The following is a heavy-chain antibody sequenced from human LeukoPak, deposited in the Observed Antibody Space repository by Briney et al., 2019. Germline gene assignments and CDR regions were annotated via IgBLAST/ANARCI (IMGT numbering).Heavy chain of an antibody. V-gene: IGHV4-59*01. D-gene: IGHD6-13*01. CDR1: SGSFRTYY. CDR3: ARQPIAAAGPPPSCGFDY. J-gene: IGHJ4*02. Sequence: SEALSLTCTVSSGSFRTYYWSWIRQPPGKGLEWLGYIFYNEGTSYNPSLKSRVTISVDTSNNQLSLKVNSVTAADTAMYYCARQPIAAAGPPPSCGFDYWGQGTLVTVSS. CDR2: IFYNEGT.